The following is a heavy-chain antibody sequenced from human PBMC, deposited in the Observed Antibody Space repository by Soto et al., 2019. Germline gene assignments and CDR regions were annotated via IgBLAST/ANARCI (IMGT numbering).Heavy chain of an antibody. CDR1: GFTFSSYD. CDR2: IGTAGDT. D-gene: IGHD3-10*01. CDR3: ARGDYGSGSYRYYYGMDV. Sequence: GGSLRLSCAASGFTFSSYDMHWVRQATGKGLEWVSAIGTAGDTYYPGSVKGRFTISRENAENSLYLQMNSLRAGDTAVYYCARGDYGSGSYRYYYGMDVWGQGTTVTVSS. J-gene: IGHJ6*02. V-gene: IGHV3-13*01.